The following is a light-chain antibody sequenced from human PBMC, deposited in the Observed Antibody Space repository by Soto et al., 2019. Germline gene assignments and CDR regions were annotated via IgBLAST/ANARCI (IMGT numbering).Light chain of an antibody. CDR2: GND. J-gene: IGLJ3*02. Sequence: QSVLTQPPSVSGAPGQRVTISCTGSSSNIGAGYDVHWYQQLPGTAPKLLIYGNDNRPSGVPDRFSGSKSDTSASLAITGLQAEDEADYYCQSYDSSLSALFGGGTKLTV. CDR1: SSNIGAGYD. V-gene: IGLV1-40*01. CDR3: QSYDSSLSAL.